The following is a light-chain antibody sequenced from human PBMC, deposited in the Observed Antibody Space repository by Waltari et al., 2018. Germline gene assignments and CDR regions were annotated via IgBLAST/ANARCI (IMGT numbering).Light chain of an antibody. Sequence: QSVLTQPPSVSGAPGQRVTFSCTGSSSNIGARYDVHWYQQRPGTAPKLLIYADSNRPSGVPDRFSGSRSGTSASLAITGLQAEDEADYYCQSFDSSLSGYVFGTGTKVTVL. CDR1: SSNIGARYD. CDR3: QSFDSSLSGYV. V-gene: IGLV1-40*01. CDR2: ADS. J-gene: IGLJ1*01.